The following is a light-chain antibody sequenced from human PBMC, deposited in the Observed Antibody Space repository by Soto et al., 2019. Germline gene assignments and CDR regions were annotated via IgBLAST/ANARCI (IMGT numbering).Light chain of an antibody. CDR1: QTVNSA. Sequence: ERVMTQSPATLSVSPGERATLSCRASQTVNSALAWYQQKPGQAPRLLIYGASARATGIPARFSGSGSGTEFTLTISSLQSEDSAFYYCQQYNNWPLTFGGGTKVEIK. CDR3: QQYNNWPLT. J-gene: IGKJ4*01. CDR2: GAS. V-gene: IGKV3-15*01.